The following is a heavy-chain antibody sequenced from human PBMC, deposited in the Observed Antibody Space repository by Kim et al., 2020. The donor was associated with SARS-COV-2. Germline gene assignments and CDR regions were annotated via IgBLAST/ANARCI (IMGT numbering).Heavy chain of an antibody. V-gene: IGHV3-33*03. D-gene: IGHD3-10*01. Sequence: GGSLRLSCAASGFTFRSYGMHWLRQAPGKGLEWVAVISHDGINKFYADSVKGRFTISRDNSKNTLSVEMKSLRAEDTAVYYCAKEYSGVWFGFQ. CDR1: GFTFRSYG. CDR3: AKEYSGVWFGFQ. CDR2: ISHDGINK. J-gene: IGHJ1*01.